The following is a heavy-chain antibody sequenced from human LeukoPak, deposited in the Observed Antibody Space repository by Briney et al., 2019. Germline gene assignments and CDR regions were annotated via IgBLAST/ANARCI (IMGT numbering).Heavy chain of an antibody. CDR1: GFTVSSNY. CDR3: ARLRYSSGPLGF. Sequence: GSLRLSCAASGFTVSSNYMTWVRQAPGKGLEWVSSFDSGGNTYYADSVKGRFSLSRDNSKNTLYLQMTSLRAEDTAVYYCARLRYSSGPLGFWGQGTLVTVSS. D-gene: IGHD6-19*01. V-gene: IGHV3-66*01. CDR2: FDSGGNT. J-gene: IGHJ4*02.